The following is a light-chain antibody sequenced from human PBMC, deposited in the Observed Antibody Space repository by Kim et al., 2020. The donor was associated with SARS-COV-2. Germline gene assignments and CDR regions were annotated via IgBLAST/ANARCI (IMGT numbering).Light chain of an antibody. J-gene: IGLJ1*01. Sequence: STTTSCPGTSTDVGSSIYVSSYQQDPAKHPNPMSFTVNSRPAGVSDRFSGYQPGHTASLTISMVQAEDEADYYCTSFVDTDTRVFGPGTKLTVL. V-gene: IGLV2-14*03. CDR1: STDVGSSIY. CDR3: TSFVDTDTRV. CDR2: TVN.